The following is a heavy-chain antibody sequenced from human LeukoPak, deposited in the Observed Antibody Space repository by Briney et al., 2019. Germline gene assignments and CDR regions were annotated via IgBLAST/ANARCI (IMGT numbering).Heavy chain of an antibody. D-gene: IGHD3-3*01. CDR3: ARGGTIFGVVTADAFDI. J-gene: IGHJ3*02. Sequence: GASVKVSCKASGYTFTGYYMHWVRQAPGQGLEWMGWINPNRGGTNYAQKFQGWVTMTRDTSISTAYMELSRLRSDDTAVYYCARGGTIFGVVTADAFDIWGQGTMVTVSS. V-gene: IGHV1-2*04. CDR1: GYTFTGYY. CDR2: INPNRGGT.